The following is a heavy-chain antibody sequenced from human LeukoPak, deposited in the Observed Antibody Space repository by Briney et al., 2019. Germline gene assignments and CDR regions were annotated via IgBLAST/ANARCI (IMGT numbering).Heavy chain of an antibody. Sequence: GGSLRLSCAASGFTFSGHWMTWVRQAPGKGLEWVANIKEDGSKKNYVDSVKGRFTISRDNAKASLYLQMTSLRAEDTAIYYCAPPLDSRDSRVFHQGGDWGQGTLVTVSS. J-gene: IGHJ4*02. CDR2: IKEDGSKK. V-gene: IGHV3-7*03. CDR1: GFTFSGHW. CDR3: APPLDSRDSRVFHQGGD. D-gene: IGHD3-22*01.